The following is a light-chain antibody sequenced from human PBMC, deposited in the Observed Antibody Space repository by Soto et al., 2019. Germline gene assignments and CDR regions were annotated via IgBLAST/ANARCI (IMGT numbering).Light chain of an antibody. CDR1: SSNIGAGYD. CDR2: GNS. V-gene: IGLV1-40*01. CDR3: QSSDSSLGGCV. J-gene: IGLJ1*01. Sequence: QSVLTQPPSVSGAPGQRVTISCTGSSSNIGAGYDVHWYQQLPGTAPKLLIYGNSNRPSGVPDRFSGSKSGTSASLAITGLQAEDEADYYCQSSDSSLGGCVFGTGTKVTVL.